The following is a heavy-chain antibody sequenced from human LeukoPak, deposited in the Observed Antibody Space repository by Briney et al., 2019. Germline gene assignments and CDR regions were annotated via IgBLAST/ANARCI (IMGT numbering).Heavy chain of an antibody. V-gene: IGHV2-70*11. CDR1: GFLLTTGEMC. CDR2: LDWDDDK. Sequence: SGPPLVNPTQPRTLPCTFCGFLLTTGEMCGSGIRQPSGKALEWLARLDWDDDKYYRTSLKTRLTISKDTSRNQVLLTMTNMDPVDTGTYYCARSAMTEVGLSASWYFDLWGRGTLVTVSS. D-gene: IGHD2/OR15-2a*01. J-gene: IGHJ2*01. CDR3: ARSAMTEVGLSASWYFDL.